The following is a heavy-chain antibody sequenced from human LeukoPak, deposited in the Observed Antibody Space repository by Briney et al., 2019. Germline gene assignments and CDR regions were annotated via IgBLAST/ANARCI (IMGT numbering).Heavy chain of an antibody. CDR3: ARDTTRYFDY. D-gene: IGHD1-1*01. CDR1: GYTFTTYY. V-gene: IGHV1-46*01. CDR2: INPSGGST. J-gene: IGHJ4*02. Sequence: ASVKVSCKASGYTFTTYYMHWVRHAPGQRLEWMGIINPSGGSTSYTQKFQGRVTMTRDTSTSIVYMELSSLRSEDTAVYYCARDTTRYFDYWGQGTLVTVSS.